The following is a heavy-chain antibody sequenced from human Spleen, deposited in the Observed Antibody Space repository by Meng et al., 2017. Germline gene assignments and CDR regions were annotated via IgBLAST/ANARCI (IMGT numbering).Heavy chain of an antibody. CDR3: ARSGGRPELKNDF. D-gene: IGHD3-10*01. CDR2: IYHSGTS. Sequence: QGRRPEAGPGLVKPSDTWSLSGAVSGGPSSSRNWWSWVRQPPGKGLEWIGEIYHSGTSNYSPSLKSRVTISVDKSKNQFSLKVNSVTAADTAVYYCARSGGRPELKNDFWGLGILVTVSS. J-gene: IGHJ4*02. V-gene: IGHV4-4*02. CDR1: GGPSSSRNW.